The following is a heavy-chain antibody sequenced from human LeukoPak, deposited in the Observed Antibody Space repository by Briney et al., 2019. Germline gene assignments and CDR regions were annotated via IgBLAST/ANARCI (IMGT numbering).Heavy chain of an antibody. CDR2: IIPILGIA. J-gene: IGHJ4*02. Sequence: ASVKVSCKASGGTFSSYAISWVRQAPGQGLEWMGRIIPILGIANYAQKFQGRVTITADKSMSTAYMELSSLRSEDTAVYYCAREITGDSSGYWYFDYWGQGTLVTVSS. V-gene: IGHV1-69*04. D-gene: IGHD3-22*01. CDR3: AREITGDSSGYWYFDY. CDR1: GGTFSSYA.